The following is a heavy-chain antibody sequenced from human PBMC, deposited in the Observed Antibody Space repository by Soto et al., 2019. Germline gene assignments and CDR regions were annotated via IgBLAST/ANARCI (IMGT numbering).Heavy chain of an antibody. J-gene: IGHJ4*02. CDR3: ARRWGSFPFGH. CDR2: ISFDGSKK. D-gene: IGHD6-6*01. Sequence: QVQLVESGGGVVQPGRSLRLSCEASGFTFRSYAMHWVCQAPGKGLEWVALISFDGSKKQYADSVKGRFTISRDNSKSTLSLQNNRLTIQDTAGDYCARRWGSFPFGHRGQGTLVPVSS. CDR1: GFTFRSYA. V-gene: IGHV3-30*04.